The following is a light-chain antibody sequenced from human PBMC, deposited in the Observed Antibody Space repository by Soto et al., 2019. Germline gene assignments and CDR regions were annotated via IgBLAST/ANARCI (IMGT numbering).Light chain of an antibody. J-gene: IGKJ1*01. CDR3: QHYSGDRAT. CDR1: RSINAG. V-gene: IGKV1-5*03. Sequence: TQSPSTLLASVADTVTISVRPSRSINAGLTWDSLKPGKAPNLLIFAVSTLHSGVTSRFSGSGSGTEFTLTISSLRPDDFATYYCQHYSGDRATFGQGTKVDIK. CDR2: AVS.